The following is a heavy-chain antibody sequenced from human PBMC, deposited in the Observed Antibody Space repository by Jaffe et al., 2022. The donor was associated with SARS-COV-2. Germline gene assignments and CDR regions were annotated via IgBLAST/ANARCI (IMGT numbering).Heavy chain of an antibody. CDR3: AKGGGFLEWLLYGFDY. J-gene: IGHJ4*02. D-gene: IGHD3-3*01. CDR1: GFTFSSYA. V-gene: IGHV3-23*01. CDR2: ISGSGGST. Sequence: EVQLLESGGGLVQPGGSLRLSCAASGFTFSSYAMSWVRQAPGKGLEWVSAISGSGGSTYYADSVKGRFTISRDNSKNTLYLQMNSLRAEDTAVYYCAKGGGFLEWLLYGFDYWGQGTLVTVSS.